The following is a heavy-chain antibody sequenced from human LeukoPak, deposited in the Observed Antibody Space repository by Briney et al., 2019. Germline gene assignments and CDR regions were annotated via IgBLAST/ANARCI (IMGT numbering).Heavy chain of an antibody. Sequence: ASVKVSCKASGYTFTGYYMHWVRQAPGQGLEWMGWINPNSGGTNYAKKFQGRVTMTRETSISTAYMELSRLRSDDTAVYYCARDWAVAGTGSDYWGQGTLVTVSS. J-gene: IGHJ4*02. V-gene: IGHV1-2*02. CDR2: INPNSGGT. CDR3: ARDWAVAGTGSDY. D-gene: IGHD6-19*01. CDR1: GYTFTGYY.